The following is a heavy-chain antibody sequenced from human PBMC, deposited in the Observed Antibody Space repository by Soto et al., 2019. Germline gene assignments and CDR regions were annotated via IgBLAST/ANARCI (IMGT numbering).Heavy chain of an antibody. CDR2: ISGSGGST. V-gene: IGHV3-23*01. D-gene: IGHD2-15*01. Sequence: GVSLRLSCAASGFTLRNYGMNWVRQAPGKGLEWVSSISGSGGSTYYADSVKGRFTISRDNLKNRLYLQMNSLRAEDTAVYYCAKDIGYCSGGSCYYFDDWGQGTLVTVSS. CDR1: GFTLRNYG. J-gene: IGHJ4*02. CDR3: AKDIGYCSGGSCYYFDD.